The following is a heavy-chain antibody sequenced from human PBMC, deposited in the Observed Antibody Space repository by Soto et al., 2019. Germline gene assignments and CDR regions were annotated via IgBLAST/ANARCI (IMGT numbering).Heavy chain of an antibody. D-gene: IGHD2-21*01. CDR3: ARGNDWKSSTFDI. CDR1: GGSLIDDY. Sequence: QVQLQESGPGLVKPLETVSLTCTVSGGSLIDDYWNWIRQPPGKGLEWIGYVYSSGSTNYNPSLKSRVTISVDRPKNQFSLKLSSVTAAETAVYYCARGNDWKSSTFDIWGHGTMVSVSS. J-gene: IGHJ3*02. V-gene: IGHV4-59*01. CDR2: VYSSGST.